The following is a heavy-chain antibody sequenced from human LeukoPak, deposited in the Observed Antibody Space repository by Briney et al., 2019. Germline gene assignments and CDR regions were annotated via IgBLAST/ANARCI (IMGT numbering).Heavy chain of an antibody. Sequence: GGSLRLSCAASGFIFSNYWMSWVRQAPGKGLEWVANIKQDGSEKYYVDSVKGRFTISRDNAKNSLYLQMNSLRAEDTAVYYCAKEAIQDHSSGFDYWGQGTLVTVSS. V-gene: IGHV3-7*04. CDR2: IKQDGSEK. J-gene: IGHJ4*02. D-gene: IGHD6-19*01. CDR3: AKEAIQDHSSGFDY. CDR1: GFIFSNYW.